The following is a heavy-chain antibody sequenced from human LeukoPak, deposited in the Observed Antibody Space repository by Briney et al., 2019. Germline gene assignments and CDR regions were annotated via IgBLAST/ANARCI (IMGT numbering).Heavy chain of an antibody. CDR2: IYTSGST. J-gene: IGHJ6*03. V-gene: IGHV4-61*02. D-gene: IGHD6-13*01. Sequence: PSQTLSLTCTVSGGSISSGSYYWSWIRQPAGKGLEWIGRIYTSGSTNYNPSLKSRVTISVDTSKNQFSLKLSSVTAADTAVYYCARRVAAAGPYYYYYYMDVWGKGTTVTVSS. CDR1: GGSISSGSYY. CDR3: ARRVAAAGPYYYYYYMDV.